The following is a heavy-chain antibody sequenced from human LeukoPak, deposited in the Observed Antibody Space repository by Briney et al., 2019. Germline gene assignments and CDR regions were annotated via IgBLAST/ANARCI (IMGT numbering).Heavy chain of an antibody. Sequence: PGGSLRLSCAASGFTFSSYWMHWVRQAPGKGLVWVSRINTDGSSTSYADSVKGRFTISRDNAKNTLYLQMNSLRAEDTAVYYCASLGQWLPPGDYWGQGTLVTVSS. CDR1: GFTFSSYW. D-gene: IGHD6-19*01. J-gene: IGHJ4*02. CDR3: ASLGQWLPPGDY. V-gene: IGHV3-74*01. CDR2: INTDGSST.